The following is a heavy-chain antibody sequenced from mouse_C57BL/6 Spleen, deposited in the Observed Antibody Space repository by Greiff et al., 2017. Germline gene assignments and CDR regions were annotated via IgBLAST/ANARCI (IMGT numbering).Heavy chain of an antibody. CDR1: GYAFTNYL. V-gene: IGHV1-54*01. Sequence: QVQLKESGAELVRPGTSVKVSCKASGYAFTNYLIEWVKQRPGQGLEWIGVINPGSGGTNYNEKFKGKATLTADKSSSTAYMQLSSLTSEDSAVYFCARLTVVAPFDYWGQGTTLTVSS. CDR3: ARLTVVAPFDY. D-gene: IGHD1-1*01. CDR2: INPGSGGT. J-gene: IGHJ2*01.